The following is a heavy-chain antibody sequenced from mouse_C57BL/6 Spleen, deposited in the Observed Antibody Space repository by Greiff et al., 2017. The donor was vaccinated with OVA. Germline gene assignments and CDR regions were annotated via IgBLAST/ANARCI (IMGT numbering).Heavy chain of an antibody. CDR1: GFNIKNTY. CDR3: ARTRDDYDVGWYFDV. CDR2: IDPANGNT. Sequence: EVQLQQSVAELVRPGASVKLSCTASGFNIKNTYMHWVKQRPEQGLEWIGRIDPANGNTKYAPKFQGKATITADTSSNTAYLQLSILTSEDTAIYYCARTRDDYDVGWYFDVWGTGTTVTVSS. V-gene: IGHV14-3*01. J-gene: IGHJ1*03. D-gene: IGHD2-4*01.